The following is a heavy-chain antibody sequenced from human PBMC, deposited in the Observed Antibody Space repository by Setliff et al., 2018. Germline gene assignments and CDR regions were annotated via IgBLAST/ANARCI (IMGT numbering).Heavy chain of an antibody. Sequence: SETLFLTCSASGVDVIERLYYWSWVRQSPGKGLEWIGTRYYTGTTFYNPSLESRVAVSLDASEKKFSLNLRSVTTADTAVYYCARHFYPPDFFAHWGQGLLGTVS. D-gene: IGHD3-3*01. J-gene: IGHJ4*02. CDR2: RYYTGTT. CDR1: GVDVIERLYY. V-gene: IGHV4-39*01. CDR3: ARHFYPPDFFAH.